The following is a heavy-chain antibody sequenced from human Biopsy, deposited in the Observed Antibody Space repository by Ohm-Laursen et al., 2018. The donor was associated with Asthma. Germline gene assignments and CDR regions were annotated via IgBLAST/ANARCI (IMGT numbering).Heavy chain of an antibody. CDR1: GFAVSRDY. D-gene: IGHD3-22*01. CDR2: IYSGGTS. J-gene: IGHJ4*02. V-gene: IGHV3-53*01. Sequence: SLRLSCAASGFAVSRDYMFWVRQAPGKGLEWVSVIYSGGTSHTADSVRGRSTISRDYSKNTLYLQMHSLRAEDTAFYYCARGDSSNWSHYYFDYWGQGTLVTVSS. CDR3: ARGDSSNWSHYYFDY.